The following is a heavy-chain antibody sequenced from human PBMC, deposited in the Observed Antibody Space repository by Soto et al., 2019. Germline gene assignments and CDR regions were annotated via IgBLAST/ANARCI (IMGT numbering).Heavy chain of an antibody. CDR3: ARGVVPAASYYYYGMDV. CDR2: IGTAGDP. J-gene: IGHJ6*02. D-gene: IGHD2-2*01. Sequence: GGSLRLSCAASGFTFSSYDIHWVRQATGKGLEWVSAIGTAGDPYYPGSVKGRFAISRENAKNSLYLQMNSLRAGDTAVYYCARGVVPAASYYYYGMDVWGQGTTVTVSS. V-gene: IGHV3-13*05. CDR1: GFTFSSYD.